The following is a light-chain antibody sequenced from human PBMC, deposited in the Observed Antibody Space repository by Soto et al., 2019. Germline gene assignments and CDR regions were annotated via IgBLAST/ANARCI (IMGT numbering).Light chain of an antibody. J-gene: IGKJ4*01. V-gene: IGKV3-11*01. CDR2: DAS. Sequence: EIVLAQSPATLSLSPGGRATLSCRASQSVSRHLAWYQQKPGQAPRLLIYDASNRATGIPARFSGSGSGTDFTLTISSLEPEDFAVYYCQQRSLFGGGTKV. CDR1: QSVSRH. CDR3: QQRSL.